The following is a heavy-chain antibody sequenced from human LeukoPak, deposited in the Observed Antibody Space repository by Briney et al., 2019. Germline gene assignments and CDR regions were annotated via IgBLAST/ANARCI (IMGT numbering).Heavy chain of an antibody. V-gene: IGHV4-59*01. D-gene: IGHD1-26*01. J-gene: IGHJ4*02. CDR2: IYYSGST. CDR3: ARGPPPPWDLLGGVGRVTFYFDY. Sequence: PSETLSLTCTVSGGSISSYYWSWIRQPPGKGLEWIGYIYYSGSTNYNPSLKSRVTIPVDTYKNQFSLKLSSVTAADTAVYYCARGPPPPWDLLGGVGRVTFYFDYWGQGTLVTVSS. CDR1: GGSISSYY.